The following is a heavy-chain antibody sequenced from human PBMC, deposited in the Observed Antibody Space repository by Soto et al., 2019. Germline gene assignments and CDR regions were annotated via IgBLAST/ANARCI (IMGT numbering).Heavy chain of an antibody. CDR2: INAGNGDT. CDR1: GYTFTSYA. V-gene: IGHV1-3*01. D-gene: IGHD6-13*01. J-gene: IGHJ3*02. CDR3: ARDSAAGTGAFDI. Sequence: ASVKVSCKASGYTFTSYAMHWVRQAPGQRLEWMGWINAGNGDTKYSQKFQGRVTITRDTSASTAYMELSSLRSEDTAVYYCARDSAAGTGAFDIWGQGTMVTVSS.